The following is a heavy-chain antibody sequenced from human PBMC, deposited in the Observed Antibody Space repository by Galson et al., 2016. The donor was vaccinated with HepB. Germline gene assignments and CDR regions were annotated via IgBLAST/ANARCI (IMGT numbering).Heavy chain of an antibody. CDR3: VTWLQVHFDP. CDR1: GFTFSNCP. D-gene: IGHD6-19*01. CDR2: INNNGDNR. J-gene: IGHJ5*02. Sequence: SLRLSCAASGFTFSNCPMIWVRQAPGKGLEWVATINNNGDNRHYADSVMGRFTISRDNFQNTVSPQMNSLRDDDTAVYYCVTWLQVHFDPWGQGTLVTVSS. V-gene: IGHV3-23*01.